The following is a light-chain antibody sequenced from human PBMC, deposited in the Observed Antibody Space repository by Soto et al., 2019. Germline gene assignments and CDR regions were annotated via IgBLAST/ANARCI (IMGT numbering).Light chain of an antibody. CDR3: QRYKCDSSGT. V-gene: IGKV1-5*01. Sequence: EIQMSHSPHTPCASVGERVALTRRASQSMSVWLAWYRQKPGNAPKLLIYDACSLGSGVPSRVRGSGSGTEFALTISSLQPDDFAIYFYQRYKCDSSGTFGQGTKVDIK. CDR2: DAC. J-gene: IGKJ1*01. CDR1: QSMSVW.